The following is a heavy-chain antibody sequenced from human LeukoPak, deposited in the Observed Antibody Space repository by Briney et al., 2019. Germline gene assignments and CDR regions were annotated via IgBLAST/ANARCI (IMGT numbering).Heavy chain of an antibody. Sequence: GGSLRLSSAAYEFTFTNYAMSWDRKAPGKGMEWVSAISGSGARTYYADSVKGRFTVSRDNSKNTVYLQMNSLRAEDRAVYYCAKEQTSSGFFDYWGQGTLVTVSS. CDR3: AKEQTSSGFFDY. J-gene: IGHJ4*02. D-gene: IGHD3-10*01. CDR1: EFTFTNYA. V-gene: IGHV3-23*01. CDR2: ISGSGART.